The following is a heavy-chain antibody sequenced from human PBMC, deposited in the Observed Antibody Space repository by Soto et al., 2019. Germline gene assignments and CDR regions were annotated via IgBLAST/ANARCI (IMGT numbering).Heavy chain of an antibody. CDR1: GGSFSGYY. D-gene: IGHD3-10*01. V-gene: IGHV4-34*01. CDR2: INHSGST. Sequence: ETLSLTCAVYGGSFSGYYWSWIRQPPGKGLEWIGEINHSGSTNYNPSLKSRVTISVDTSKNQFSLKLSSVTAADTAVYYCARVVRGVTLYYYYYGMDVWGQGTTVTVSS. CDR3: ARVVRGVTLYYYYYGMDV. J-gene: IGHJ6*02.